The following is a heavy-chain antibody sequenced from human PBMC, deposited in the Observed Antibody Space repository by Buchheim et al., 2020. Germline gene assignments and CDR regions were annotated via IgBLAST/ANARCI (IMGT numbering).Heavy chain of an antibody. V-gene: IGHV3-23*01. CDR2: ISGSGGST. J-gene: IGHJ6*02. CDR3: AKALGDCSSTSCYGMDV. Sequence: EVQLLESGGGLVQPGGSLRLSCAASGFTFSSYAMSWVRQAPGKGLEWVSAISGSGGSTYYADSVKGRFTISRDNSKNTQYLQMNSLRAEETAVYYCAKALGDCSSTSCYGMDVWGQGTT. D-gene: IGHD2-2*01. CDR1: GFTFSSYA.